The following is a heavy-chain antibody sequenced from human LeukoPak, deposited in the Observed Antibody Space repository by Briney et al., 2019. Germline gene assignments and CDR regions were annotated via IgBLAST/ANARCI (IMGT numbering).Heavy chain of an antibody. Sequence: GGSLRLSCAASGFTFSSYDMHWVRQTTGKGLEWVSAIGTADDTYYPGSVKGRFTISRENAKNSLYLQMNSLRVGDTAVYYCARGDSSGYQRNTKLDYWGQGTLVTVSS. CDR3: ARGDSSGYQRNTKLDY. CDR2: IGTADDT. CDR1: GFTFSSYD. D-gene: IGHD3-22*01. J-gene: IGHJ4*02. V-gene: IGHV3-13*01.